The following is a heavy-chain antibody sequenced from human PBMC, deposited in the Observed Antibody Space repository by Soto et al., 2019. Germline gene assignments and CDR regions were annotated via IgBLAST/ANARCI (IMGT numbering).Heavy chain of an antibody. CDR1: GYSVSSSGYY. CDR3: ARGLRYYDSTINSYFDY. Sequence: LSLTCSVSGYSVSSSGYYWSWIRQPPGKGLEWIGEINHSGSTNYNPSLKSRVTISVDTSKNQFSLKLSSVTAADTAVYYCARGLRYYDSTINSYFDYWGQGTLVTVSS. CDR2: INHSGST. V-gene: IGHV4-39*07. J-gene: IGHJ4*02. D-gene: IGHD3-22*01.